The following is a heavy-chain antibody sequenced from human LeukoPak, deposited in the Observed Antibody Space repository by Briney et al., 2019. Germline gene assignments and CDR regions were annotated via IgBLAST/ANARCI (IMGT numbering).Heavy chain of an antibody. D-gene: IGHD3-10*01. V-gene: IGHV3-30*18. J-gene: IGHJ5*02. CDR2: ISYDGNNK. Sequence: GGSLRLSCAASGFTSSSYAMHWVRQAPGKGLEWVAVISYDGNNKYYADSVKGRFTISRDNSKNTLYLQMNSPRTEDTAVYYCAKDRVRGIIIYLEWFDPWGQGTLVTVSS. CDR3: AKDRVRGIIIYLEWFDP. CDR1: GFTSSSYA.